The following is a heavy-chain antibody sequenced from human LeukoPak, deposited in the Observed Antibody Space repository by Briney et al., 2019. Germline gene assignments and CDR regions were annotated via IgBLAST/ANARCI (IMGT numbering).Heavy chain of an antibody. J-gene: IGHJ4*02. D-gene: IGHD3-10*01. Sequence: SETLSLTCTVSGDSISSGSYYWSWIRQPAGKGLEWIGRIYSSGRINYNLSLKSRVTISVDTSKNQFSLKLNSVTAADTAVYYCARGGRYGSGSLDYWGQGTLVTVSS. CDR3: ARGGRYGSGSLDY. CDR2: IYSSGRI. V-gene: IGHV4-61*02. CDR1: GDSISSGSYY.